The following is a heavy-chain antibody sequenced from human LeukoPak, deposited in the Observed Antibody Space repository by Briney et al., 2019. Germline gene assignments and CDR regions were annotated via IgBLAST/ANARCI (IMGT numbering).Heavy chain of an antibody. V-gene: IGHV3-30*04. CDR1: GFTFSNYA. D-gene: IGHD1-26*01. Sequence: GGSLRLSCAASGFTFSNYAMHWVRQAPGKGLEWVAVISNDGSNKYYADSVKGRFTISRDNSKNTLYLQMNSLRAEDTAVYYCAKGRVGATYYFDYWGQGTLVTVSS. J-gene: IGHJ4*02. CDR3: AKGRVGATYYFDY. CDR2: ISNDGSNK.